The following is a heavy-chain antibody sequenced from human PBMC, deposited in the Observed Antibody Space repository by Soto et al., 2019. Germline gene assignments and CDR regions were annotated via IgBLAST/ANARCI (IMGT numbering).Heavy chain of an antibody. CDR2: IIPIFGTA. D-gene: IGHD6-19*01. Sequence: QVQLVQSGAEVKKPGSSVKVSCKASGGTFSSYAISWVRQAPGQGLEWMGGIIPIFGTANYAQKFQGRVTITADESTSTAYTELSSLRSEDTAVYYCARASRQWLVPDNWFDPWGQGTLVTVSS. V-gene: IGHV1-69*01. CDR1: GGTFSSYA. J-gene: IGHJ5*02. CDR3: ARASRQWLVPDNWFDP.